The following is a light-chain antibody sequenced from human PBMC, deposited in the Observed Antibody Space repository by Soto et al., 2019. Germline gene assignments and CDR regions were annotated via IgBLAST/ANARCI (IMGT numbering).Light chain of an antibody. Sequence: EIVLTQSPGPLSLSPGERATLSCRASQLVSSTYLAWYQLQPGQAPRLLIYGAYSRATGIPHRFIGSGSGTDFTHTISRLEPEDLAVYYCHQYGSSPPLTFGGGTKVEI. CDR3: HQYGSSPPLT. J-gene: IGKJ4*01. CDR1: QLVSSTY. CDR2: GAY. V-gene: IGKV3-20*01.